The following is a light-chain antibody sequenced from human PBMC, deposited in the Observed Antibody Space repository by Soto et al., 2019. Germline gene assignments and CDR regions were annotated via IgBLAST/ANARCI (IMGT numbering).Light chain of an antibody. V-gene: IGLV2-14*03. CDR1: SSDVGGYNY. Sequence: QSALTQPASVSGSPGQSITISCTGTSSDVGGYNYVSWYQQHPGKAPKLMIYDVSNRPSGVSNRCSGSKSGDTASLTISGLQADDEADYYCSSYTSSSTPVFGGGTKLTVL. J-gene: IGLJ2*01. CDR2: DVS. CDR3: SSYTSSSTPV.